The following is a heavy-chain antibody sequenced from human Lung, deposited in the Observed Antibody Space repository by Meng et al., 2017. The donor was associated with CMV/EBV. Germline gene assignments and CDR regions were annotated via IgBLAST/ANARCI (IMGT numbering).Heavy chain of an antibody. J-gene: IGHJ4*02. CDR3: ARADKVRFDY. CDR2: IYHSGST. Sequence: QAQLQGRGPGRGKPSGTLSLTCAVSGGPMSSTNWWSWVRQPPGKGLEWIGEIYHSGSTNYNPSLKSRVSISVDKSKNQFSLKLSSVTAADTAVYYCARADKVRFDYWGQGTLVTVSS. CDR1: GGPMSSTNW. V-gene: IGHV4-4*02.